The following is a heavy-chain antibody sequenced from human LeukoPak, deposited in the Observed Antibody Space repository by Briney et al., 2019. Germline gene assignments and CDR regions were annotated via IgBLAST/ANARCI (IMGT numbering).Heavy chain of an antibody. CDR1: GYSISSGYY. V-gene: IGHV4-38-2*02. CDR3: ARLYGNFQNYYDY. J-gene: IGHJ4*02. CDR2: IYHSGST. D-gene: IGHD1-7*01. Sequence: SETLSLTCTVSGYSISSGYYWGWIRQPPGKGLEWIGSIYHSGSTYYNPSLKSRVTISVDTSKNQFSLKLRSVTAADTAMFYCARLYGNFQNYYDYWGQGTLVAVSS.